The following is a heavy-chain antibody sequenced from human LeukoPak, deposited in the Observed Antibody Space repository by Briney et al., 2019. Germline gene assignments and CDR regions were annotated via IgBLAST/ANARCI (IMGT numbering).Heavy chain of an antibody. V-gene: IGHV4-4*09. D-gene: IGHD1-14*01. J-gene: IGHJ6*03. Sequence: SETLSLTCTVSGGSISSYYWSWIRQPPGKGLEWIGYIYTSGSTNYNPSLKSRVTISVDTSKNQFSLKLSPVTAADTAVYYCARSNRYYYYYMDVWGKGTTVTVSS. CDR3: ARSNRYYYYYMDV. CDR2: IYTSGST. CDR1: GGSISSYY.